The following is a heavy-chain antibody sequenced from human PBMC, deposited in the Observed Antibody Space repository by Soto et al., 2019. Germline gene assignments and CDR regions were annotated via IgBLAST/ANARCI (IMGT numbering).Heavy chain of an antibody. CDR3: ARVAEIWGSYPVFHPHFDY. V-gene: IGHV3-53*01. CDR1: GFTVSSNY. Sequence: PGGSLRLSCAASGFTVSSNYMSWVRQAPGKGLEWVSVIYSGGSTYYADSVKGRITISRDNSKNTLYLQMNSLRAEDTAVYYCARVAEIWGSYPVFHPHFDYWGQGTLVTVSS. D-gene: IGHD3-16*01. CDR2: IYSGGST. J-gene: IGHJ4*02.